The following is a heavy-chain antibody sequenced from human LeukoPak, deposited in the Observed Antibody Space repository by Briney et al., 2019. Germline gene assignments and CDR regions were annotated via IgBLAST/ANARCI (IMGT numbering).Heavy chain of an antibody. Sequence: GGSLRLSCAASGFTFSTYSGNWIRQAPGKGLEWVSSISDDSNYIFYADSVKGRFTISRDNSKNTLYLQMNSLRAEDTAVYYCARRYTFDYWGQGTLVTVSS. V-gene: IGHV3-21*01. J-gene: IGHJ4*02. D-gene: IGHD1-14*01. CDR3: ARRYTFDY. CDR2: ISDDSNYI. CDR1: GFTFSTYS.